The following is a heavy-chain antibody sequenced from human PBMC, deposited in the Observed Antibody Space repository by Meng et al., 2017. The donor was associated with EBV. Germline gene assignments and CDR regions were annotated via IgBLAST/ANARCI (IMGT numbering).Heavy chain of an antibody. D-gene: IGHD6-13*01. V-gene: IGHV1-2*04. J-gene: IGHJ4*02. CDR3: ARDEAAAGRPLGY. CDR1: GYTFTGYY. Sequence: QVQLVQSGAEVKKPXPSVNVSCKASGYTFTGYYMHWVRQAPGQGLEWMGWINPNSGGTNYAQKFQCWVTMTRDTSISTAYMELSRLRSDDTAVYYCARDEAAAGRPLGYWGQGTLVTVSS. CDR2: INPNSGGT.